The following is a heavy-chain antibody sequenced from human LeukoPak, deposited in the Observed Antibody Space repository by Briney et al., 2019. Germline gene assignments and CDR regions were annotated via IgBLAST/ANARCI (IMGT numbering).Heavy chain of an antibody. CDR1: GGSISSYY. J-gene: IGHJ4*02. CDR3: AKDSAGYFDY. CDR2: ISGSGGST. Sequence: ETLSLTCTVSGGSISSYYWSWVRQAPGKGLEWVSAISGSGGSTYYADSVKGRFTISRDNSKNTLYLQMNSLRAEDTAVYYCAKDSAGYFDYWGQGTLVTVSS. V-gene: IGHV3-23*01. D-gene: IGHD2-15*01.